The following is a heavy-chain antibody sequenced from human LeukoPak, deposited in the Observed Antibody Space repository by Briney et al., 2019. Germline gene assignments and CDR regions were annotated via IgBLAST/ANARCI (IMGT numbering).Heavy chain of an antibody. V-gene: IGHV4-4*02. CDR1: GDSIRSSNW. CDR2: VYQSGST. J-gene: IGHJ4*02. CDR3: ARFADSHFDY. Sequence: SGTLSLTCAVSGDSIRSSNWWSWVRQPPGKGLEWIGEVYQSGSTSYNPSLKSRVTISVDKSKNQFSLKLTSVTAADTAVYYCARFADSHFDYWGQGALVTVSS. D-gene: IGHD2-15*01.